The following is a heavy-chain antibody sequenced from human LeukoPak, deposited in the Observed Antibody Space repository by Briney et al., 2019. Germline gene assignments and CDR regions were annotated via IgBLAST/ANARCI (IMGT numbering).Heavy chain of an antibody. CDR2: GYTSGST. CDR3: ARDRYCSSTSCSPGWFDP. Sequence: SETLSLTCSVSGGSIKSYYWSWIRRPAGKGLEWIGRGYTSGSTDYNPSLKSRVTMSVDTSKNQFSLKLTSVTAADTAVYYCARDRYCSSTSCSPGWFDPWGRGTLVTVSS. D-gene: IGHD2-2*01. CDR1: GGSIKSYY. V-gene: IGHV4-4*07. J-gene: IGHJ5*02.